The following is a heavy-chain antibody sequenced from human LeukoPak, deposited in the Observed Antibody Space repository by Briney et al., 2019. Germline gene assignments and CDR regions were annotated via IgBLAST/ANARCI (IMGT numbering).Heavy chain of an antibody. D-gene: IGHD3-9*01. CDR2: IYTSGST. Sequence: SETLSLTCTVPGGSISSYYWSWIRQPAGKGLERIGRIYTSGSTNYNPSLKSRVTIFVDPPNNQFSLKLSSVTAADTAVYYCARHLFRASGYYVYFDYWGQGTLVTVSS. CDR1: GGSISSYY. CDR3: ARHLFRASGYYVYFDY. J-gene: IGHJ4*02. V-gene: IGHV4-4*07.